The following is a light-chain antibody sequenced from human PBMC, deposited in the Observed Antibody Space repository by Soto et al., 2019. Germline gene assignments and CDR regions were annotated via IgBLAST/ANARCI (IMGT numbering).Light chain of an antibody. CDR3: SSYAGRNKV. V-gene: IGLV2-8*01. CDR1: SSDVGCYNY. Sequence: QSVLTQLPSASGSPGQSVTLSFTGTSSDVGCYNYVSWYQQHPGKARKLMIYEVSKRPSGVPDRFSGSKAGNTASLTVFGLQAEDDSDYYCSSYAGRNKVFGGGGKVTV. J-gene: IGLJ2*01. CDR2: EVS.